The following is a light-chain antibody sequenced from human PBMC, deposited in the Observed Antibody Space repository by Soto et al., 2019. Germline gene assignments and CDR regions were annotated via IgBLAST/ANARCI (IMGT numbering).Light chain of an antibody. Sequence: DIHITQSPSTLSASVGDRVTITCRASQSISSWLAWYQQKPGKAPKLLIYDASSLESGVPSRFSGSGSGTEFTLTISSLQPDDFATYYCQQYNSYSTFGQGTKVEI. V-gene: IGKV1-5*01. CDR1: QSISSW. CDR3: QQYNSYST. CDR2: DAS. J-gene: IGKJ1*01.